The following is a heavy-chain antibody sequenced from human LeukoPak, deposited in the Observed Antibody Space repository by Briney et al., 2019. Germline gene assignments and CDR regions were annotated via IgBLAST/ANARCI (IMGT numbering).Heavy chain of an antibody. V-gene: IGHV4-61*01. CDR2: IYYSGST. Sequence: SETLSLTCTVSGGSVRSGSCYWNWIRQPPGKGLEWIGYIYYSGSTNYSPSLKSRVTISVDTSKNQFSLKLSSVTAADTAVYYCARSDMATIAFDYWGQGTLVTVSS. D-gene: IGHD5-24*01. CDR3: ARSDMATIAFDY. J-gene: IGHJ4*02. CDR1: GGSVRSGSCY.